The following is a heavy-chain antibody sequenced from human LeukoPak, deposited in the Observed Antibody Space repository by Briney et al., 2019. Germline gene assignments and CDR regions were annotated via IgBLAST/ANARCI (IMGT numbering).Heavy chain of an antibody. Sequence: SETLSLTCTVSGGSISSYYWSWIRQPPGKGLEWIGYIYYTGSTNYNPSLKSRVTISVDTSKNQFSLKLSSVTAAGTAVYYCASGYSNYYLDYWGQGTLVTVSS. CDR3: ASGYSNYYLDY. CDR1: GGSISSYY. V-gene: IGHV4-59*01. CDR2: IYYTGST. D-gene: IGHD4-11*01. J-gene: IGHJ4*02.